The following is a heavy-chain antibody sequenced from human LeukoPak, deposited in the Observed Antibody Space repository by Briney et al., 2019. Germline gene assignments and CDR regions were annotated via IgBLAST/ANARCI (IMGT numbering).Heavy chain of an antibody. V-gene: IGHV3-23*01. D-gene: IGHD4-17*01. CDR1: GFTFSACT. J-gene: IGHJ4*02. CDR3: ARSRSNYGDALDY. CDR2: IGISGGGI. Sequence: QSGGSLRLSCAASGFTFSACTMYWVRQAPGKGLEWVSIIGISGGGIHYADSVKGRFTISRDNSKNTMLLQMNSLRAEDTAVYYCARSRSNYGDALDYWGQETLVTVSS.